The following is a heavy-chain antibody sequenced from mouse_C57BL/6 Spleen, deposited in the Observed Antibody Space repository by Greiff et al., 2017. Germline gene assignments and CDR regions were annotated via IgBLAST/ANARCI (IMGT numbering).Heavy chain of an antibody. CDR3: VRNYYGSSYDAMDY. J-gene: IGHJ4*01. D-gene: IGHD1-1*01. Sequence: EVQVVESGGGLVQPKGSLKLSCAASGFTFNTYAMHWVRPAPGKGLEWVARIRSKSSNYATYYADSVKDRFTISRDDSQSMLYLQMNNLKTEDTAMYYCVRNYYGSSYDAMDYWGQGTSVTVSS. CDR2: IRSKSSNYAT. V-gene: IGHV10-3*01. CDR1: GFTFNTYA.